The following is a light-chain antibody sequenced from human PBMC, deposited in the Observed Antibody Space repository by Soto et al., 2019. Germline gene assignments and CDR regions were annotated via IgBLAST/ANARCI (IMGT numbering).Light chain of an antibody. V-gene: IGLV2-14*01. J-gene: IGLJ3*02. Sequence: QSVLTQPASVSGSPGQSITISCSGTSSDIGGYNYVSWYQQHPGKTPKLIIYKVTYLPSGVSDRFSGSKSANTGSLTISGLQAEDEADYYGKTYTTSDTWLFGGGTKHTVL. CDR2: KVT. CDR3: KTYTTSDTWL. CDR1: SSDIGGYNY.